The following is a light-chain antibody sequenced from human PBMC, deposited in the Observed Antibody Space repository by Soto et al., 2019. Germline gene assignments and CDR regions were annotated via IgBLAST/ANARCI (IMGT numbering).Light chain of an antibody. V-gene: IGKV3-20*01. CDR2: GAS. CDR3: QQYGSSPRT. Sequence: EIVLTQSPGTLSLSPGERATLSCRASQSVSSSHLAWYQQKPGQAPRLLIFGASSRATGIPDRFDGSGSGTDFTLTISALETEDFAVYFCQQYGSSPRTFGQGTKVEIK. CDR1: QSVSSSH. J-gene: IGKJ1*01.